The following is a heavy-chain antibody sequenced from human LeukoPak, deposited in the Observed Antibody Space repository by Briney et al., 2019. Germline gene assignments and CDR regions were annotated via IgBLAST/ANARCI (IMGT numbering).Heavy chain of an antibody. CDR2: ISGSGGST. Sequence: GGSLRLSCAASGFTFSSYAMPWVRQAPGKGLEWVSAISGSGGSTYYADSVKGRFTISRDNSKNTLYLQMNSLRAEDTAVYYCAKGEVYARVGYWGQGTLVTVSS. D-gene: IGHD2-8*01. J-gene: IGHJ4*02. CDR3: AKGEVYARVGY. V-gene: IGHV3-23*01. CDR1: GFTFSSYA.